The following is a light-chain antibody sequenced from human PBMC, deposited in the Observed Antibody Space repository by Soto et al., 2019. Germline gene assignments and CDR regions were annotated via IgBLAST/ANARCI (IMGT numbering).Light chain of an antibody. CDR3: QQLDSYPIT. V-gene: IGKV1-9*01. CDR2: ATS. CDR1: QGISSY. Sequence: IQLTQSPSSLSASVGDRVTITCRARQGISSYLAWYQKKPGQAPKLLIYATSTLQSGVPSRFIGSGSGTDFTLTISRLQPEDFATYYCQQLDSYPITFGQGTQLEIK. J-gene: IGKJ5*01.